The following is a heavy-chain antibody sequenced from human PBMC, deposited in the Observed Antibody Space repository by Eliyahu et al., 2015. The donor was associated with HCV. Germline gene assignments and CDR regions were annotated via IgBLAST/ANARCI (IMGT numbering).Heavy chain of an antibody. Sequence: TLSLTCAISGDTVPSNSAAWNWIRLSPSRGLEWLGRTYYRSKWYNDYSISVRSRITISPDTSKNQFSLHLNSVTPEDTAVYYCSCTDGWGQFRFDHWGPGTLVTVSS. CDR1: GDTVPSNSAA. J-gene: IGHJ4*02. CDR2: TYYRSKWYN. D-gene: IGHD7-27*01. V-gene: IGHV6-1*01. CDR3: SCTDGWGQFRFDH.